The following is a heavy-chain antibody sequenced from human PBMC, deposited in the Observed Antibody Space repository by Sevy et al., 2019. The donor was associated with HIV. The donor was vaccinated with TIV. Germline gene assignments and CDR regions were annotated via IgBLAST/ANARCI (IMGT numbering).Heavy chain of an antibody. J-gene: IGHJ4*02. V-gene: IGHV3-23*01. CDR2: ISGSGGTT. CDR1: GFTFSSYA. D-gene: IGHD3-3*01. CDR3: AKDYDFWSGYHDY. Sequence: GGSLRLSCAASGFTFSSYAMSWVRQAPGKGLEWVSAISGSGGTTYYADSVKGRFTISRDSSKNTLYLQMNSLRAEDTAVYYCAKDYDFWSGYHDYWGQGTLVTVSS.